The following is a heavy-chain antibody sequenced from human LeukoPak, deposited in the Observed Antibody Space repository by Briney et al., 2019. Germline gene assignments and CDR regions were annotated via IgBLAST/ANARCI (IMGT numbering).Heavy chain of an antibody. J-gene: IGHJ4*02. Sequence: GGSLRLSXXASGFTFSXXXXXXVRQAPGKXXXXXXXXXXSGGSTYYADSVKGXXXXSRDNSKNTLYLQMNSLRAEDTAVYYCAKDRARITMIVVVTNFDYWGQGTLVTVSS. CDR3: AKDRARITMIVVVTNFDY. CDR1: GFTFSXXX. CDR2: XXXSGGST. V-gene: IGHV3-23*01. D-gene: IGHD3-22*01.